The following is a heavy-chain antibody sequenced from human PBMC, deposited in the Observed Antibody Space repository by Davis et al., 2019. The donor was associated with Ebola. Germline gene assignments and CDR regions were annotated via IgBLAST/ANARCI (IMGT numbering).Heavy chain of an antibody. CDR1: GFSFNIHG. J-gene: IGHJ4*02. CDR3: ARGGSGYDPLDY. D-gene: IGHD5-12*01. CDR2: IGGSGADI. V-gene: IGHV3-48*02. Sequence: PGGSLRLSCAASGFSFNIHGMYWFRQPPGKGLEWLSYIGGSGADISYADSVKGRFTISRDDARDSLFLYMDSLRDDDTAVYYCARGGSGYDPLDYWGQGTLVTVSS.